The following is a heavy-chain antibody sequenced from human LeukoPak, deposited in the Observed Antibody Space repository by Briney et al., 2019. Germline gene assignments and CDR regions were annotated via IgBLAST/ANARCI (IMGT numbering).Heavy chain of an antibody. J-gene: IGHJ4*02. CDR2: IIPIFGTA. V-gene: IGHV1-69*13. D-gene: IGHD3-22*01. Sequence: ASVEVSCKASGGTFSSYAISWVRQAPGQGLEWMGGIIPIFGTANYAQKFQGRVTITADESTSTAYMELSSLRSEDTAVYYCARQGYPYDSSGYYFDYWGQGTLVTVSS. CDR1: GGTFSSYA. CDR3: ARQGYPYDSSGYYFDY.